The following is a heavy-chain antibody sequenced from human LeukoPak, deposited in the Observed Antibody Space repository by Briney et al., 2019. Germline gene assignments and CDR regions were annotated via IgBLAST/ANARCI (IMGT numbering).Heavy chain of an antibody. Sequence: SETLSLTCTVSGGSVSSSSYYWGWIRQPAGKGLEWIGRIYTSGSTNYNPSLKGRVTISVDTSKNQFSLKLSSVTAADTAIYYCARIWLLNHNWDDILYYFDYWGQGTLVTVSS. J-gene: IGHJ4*02. CDR2: IYTSGST. CDR1: GGSVSSSSYY. D-gene: IGHD1-1*01. V-gene: IGHV4-61*10. CDR3: ARIWLLNHNWDDILYYFDY.